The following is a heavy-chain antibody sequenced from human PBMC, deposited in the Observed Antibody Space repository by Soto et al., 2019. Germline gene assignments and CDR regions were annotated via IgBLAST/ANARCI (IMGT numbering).Heavy chain of an antibody. J-gene: IGHJ5*02. Sequence: QVQLVQSGAEVKKPGSSVKVSCKASGGTFSSYAISWVRQAPGQGLEWMGGVIPIFGTANYAQKFQGRVTITADESTSTAYIELSSLRSEDTAVYYCARGIKEGYSYGYWFDPWGQGTLVTVSS. V-gene: IGHV1-69*01. CDR1: GGTFSSYA. CDR3: ARGIKEGYSYGYWFDP. CDR2: VIPIFGTA. D-gene: IGHD5-18*01.